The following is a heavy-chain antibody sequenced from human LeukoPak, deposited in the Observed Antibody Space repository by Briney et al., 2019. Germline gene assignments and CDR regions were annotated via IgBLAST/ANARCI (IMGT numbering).Heavy chain of an antibody. CDR3: ARALGVRGAYFDY. J-gene: IGHJ4*02. Sequence: GGSLRLSCAASGYTVSGNYMSWVRQAPGKGLEWVSVIYSGGSTYYADSVKGRFTISRDNSKNTLYLQMNSLRAEDTAVYYCARALGVRGAYFDYWGQGTLVTVSS. V-gene: IGHV3-66*02. CDR1: GYTVSGNY. CDR2: IYSGGST. D-gene: IGHD3-10*01.